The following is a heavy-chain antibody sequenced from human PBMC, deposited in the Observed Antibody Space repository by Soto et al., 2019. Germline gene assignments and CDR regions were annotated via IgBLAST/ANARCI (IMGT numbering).Heavy chain of an antibody. CDR3: AKRRYGSGRSSYGMDV. D-gene: IGHD3-10*01. J-gene: IGHJ6*02. V-gene: IGHV3-30*18. CDR1: GFTFSSYG. CDR2: ISYDGSNK. Sequence: QVQLVESGGGVVQPGRSLRLSCAASGFTFSSYGMHWVRQAPGKGLEWVAVISYDGSNKYYADSVKGRFTISRDNSKNALYLQMNSLRAEETAVYYCAKRRYGSGRSSYGMDVWGQGTTVTVSS.